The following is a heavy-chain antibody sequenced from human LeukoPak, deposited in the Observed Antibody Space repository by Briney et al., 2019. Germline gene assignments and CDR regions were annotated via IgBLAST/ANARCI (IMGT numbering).Heavy chain of an antibody. J-gene: IGHJ4*02. CDR3: AREGPSEYGSRVAARNDY. Sequence: ASVKVSCKASGYTFTSYYMHWVRQAPGQGLEWMGIINPSGGSTSYAQKFQGRVTMTRDTSTRTVYMELSSLRSEDTAVYYCAREGPSEYGSRVAARNDYWGQGTLVTVSS. D-gene: IGHD6-6*01. CDR1: GYTFTSYY. CDR2: INPSGGST. V-gene: IGHV1-46*03.